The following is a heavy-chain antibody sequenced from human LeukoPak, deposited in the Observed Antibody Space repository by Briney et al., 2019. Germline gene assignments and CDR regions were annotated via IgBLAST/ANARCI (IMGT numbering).Heavy chain of an antibody. V-gene: IGHV3-49*04. CDR2: IRSKASGGTT. D-gene: IGHD5-18*01. Sequence: GGSLRLSCAASGFTFSIYGMSWVRQAPGKGLEWVGFIRSKASGGTTQYAASVKGRFTISRDDSKSIAYLQMNSLKTEDTAVYYCTRDPSGGYSYGLVWYAFDIWGQGTMVTVSS. J-gene: IGHJ3*02. CDR1: GFTFSIYG. CDR3: TRDPSGGYSYGLVWYAFDI.